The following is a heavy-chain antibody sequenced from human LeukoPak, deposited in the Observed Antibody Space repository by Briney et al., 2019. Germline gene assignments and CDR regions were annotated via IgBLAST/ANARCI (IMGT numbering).Heavy chain of an antibody. CDR1: GFTFSSYG. J-gene: IGHJ3*02. Sequence: PGRSLRLSCAASGFTFSSYGVHWVRQAPGKGLEWVAVIWYDGSNKYYADSVKGRFTISRDNSKNTLYLQMNSLRAEDTAVYYCARDDYYYDSSGYYYPNDAFDIWGQGTMVTVSS. CDR2: IWYDGSNK. V-gene: IGHV3-33*01. CDR3: ARDDYYYDSSGYYYPNDAFDI. D-gene: IGHD3-22*01.